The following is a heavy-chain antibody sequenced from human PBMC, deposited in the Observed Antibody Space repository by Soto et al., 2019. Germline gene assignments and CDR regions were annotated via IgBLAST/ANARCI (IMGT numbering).Heavy chain of an antibody. CDR3: ARPSWDYYGSGSYYWFDP. D-gene: IGHD3-10*01. Sequence: SETLSLTCTVSGGSISSGGYYWSWIRQHPGKGLEWIGYIYYSGSTYYNPSLKSRVTISVDTSKNQFSLKLSSVTAADTAVYYCARPSWDYYGSGSYYWFDPWGQGTLVTVS. V-gene: IGHV4-39*01. CDR2: IYYSGST. CDR1: GGSISSGGYY. J-gene: IGHJ5*02.